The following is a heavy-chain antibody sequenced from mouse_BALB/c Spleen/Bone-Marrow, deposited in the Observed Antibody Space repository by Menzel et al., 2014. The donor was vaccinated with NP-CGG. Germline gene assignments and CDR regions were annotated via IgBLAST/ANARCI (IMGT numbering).Heavy chain of an antibody. Sequence: VQLQQSGPGLVAPSQSLSITCTVSGFSLTTYGVHWVRQPPGKGLEWLGVIWAGGSTNYTSALMSRLSISKDNSKSQVFSKMNSLQTDDTAMYYCARGVRHFDYWGQGTTLTVSS. V-gene: IGHV2-9*02. CDR2: IWAGGST. J-gene: IGHJ2*01. CDR1: GFSLTTYG. CDR3: ARGVRHFDY.